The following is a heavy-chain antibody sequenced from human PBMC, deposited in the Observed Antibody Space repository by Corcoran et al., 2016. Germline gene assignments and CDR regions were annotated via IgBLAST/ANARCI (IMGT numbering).Heavy chain of an antibody. J-gene: IGHJ4*02. CDR2: ISYDGSNK. D-gene: IGHD3-22*01. V-gene: IGHV3-30*18. CDR1: GFTFSSYG. CDR3: AKDLPETYDSSGPIDY. Sequence: QVQLVESGGGVVQPGRSLRLSCAASGFTFSSYGMHWVRQAPGKGLEWVAVISYDGSNKYYADSVKGRFTISRDNSKNTLYLQMNSLRAEDTAVYYCAKDLPETYDSSGPIDYWGQGTLVTVSS.